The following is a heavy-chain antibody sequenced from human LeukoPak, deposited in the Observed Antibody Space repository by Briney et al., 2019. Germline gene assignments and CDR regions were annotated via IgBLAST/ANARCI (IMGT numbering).Heavy chain of an antibody. D-gene: IGHD1-26*01. CDR3: ARADLLRPDY. CDR2: INAGNGNT. J-gene: IGHJ4*02. Sequence: ASVKVSCKASGYTFTSYAMHWVRQAPGQRLEWMGWINAGNGNTKYSQKLQGRVTMTTDTSTSTAYMELRSLRSDDTAVYYCARADLLRPDYWAREPWSPSPQ. CDR1: GYTFTSYA. V-gene: IGHV1-3*01.